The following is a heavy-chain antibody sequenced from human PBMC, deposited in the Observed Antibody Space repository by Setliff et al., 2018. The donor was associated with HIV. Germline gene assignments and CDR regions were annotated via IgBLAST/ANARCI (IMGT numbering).Heavy chain of an antibody. Sequence: GASVKVSCKVSGYTVTELSINWVRQAPGKGPEWMGGFDPEDNKIVYAQKFQGRVTTTEDTSTDTAYMELSSLRPGDTAVYYCATRIRDGHRGYGYFDFWGQGTLVTVSS. CDR3: ATRIRDGHRGYGYFDF. D-gene: IGHD5-12*01. J-gene: IGHJ4*02. CDR1: GYTVTELS. CDR2: FDPEDNKI. V-gene: IGHV1-24*01.